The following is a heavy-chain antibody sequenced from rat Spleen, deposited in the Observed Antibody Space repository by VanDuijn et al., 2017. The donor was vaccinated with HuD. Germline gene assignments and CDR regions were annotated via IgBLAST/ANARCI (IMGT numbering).Heavy chain of an antibody. J-gene: IGHJ2*01. CDR3: ARGYTLDY. CDR2: ISYDGSST. Sequence: EVQLVESGGGLVQPGRSLKLSCAASGFTFSDYAMAWVRQAPTKGLEWVATISYDGSSTYYRDSVKGRFTISRDNAKSTLYLQMDSLRSEDTATYYCARGYTLDYWGQGVMVTVSS. V-gene: IGHV5-29*01. CDR1: GFTFSDYA. D-gene: IGHD1-11*01.